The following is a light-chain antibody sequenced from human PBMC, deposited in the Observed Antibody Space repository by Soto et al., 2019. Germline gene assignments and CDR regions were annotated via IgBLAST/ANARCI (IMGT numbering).Light chain of an antibody. V-gene: IGKV3-11*01. Sequence: EIVLTQSPGTLSLSPGERATLSCGASQSVSNNYLAWYQQKPGQAPRLLIYDTSNRATGIPARFSGSGSGTDFTLTISSLEPEDFAIYYCQQRSSWPLTFGQGTRLEIK. CDR1: QSVSNNY. CDR2: DTS. CDR3: QQRSSWPLT. J-gene: IGKJ5*01.